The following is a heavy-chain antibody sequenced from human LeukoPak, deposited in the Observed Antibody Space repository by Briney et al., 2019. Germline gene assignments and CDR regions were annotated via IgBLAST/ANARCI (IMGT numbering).Heavy chain of an antibody. V-gene: IGHV3-7*03. CDR2: INSDGSEG. Sequence: GGSLRLSCAVSGFTFSGFWMSWSRQAPGKGLEWVASINSDGSEGYYADVVKGRFTISRDNAKNSLYLQINSLRAEDTAVYYCARDGERWLSKELDYWGQGTLVTVSS. J-gene: IGHJ4*02. CDR3: ARDGERWLSKELDY. D-gene: IGHD5-24*01. CDR1: GFTFSGFW.